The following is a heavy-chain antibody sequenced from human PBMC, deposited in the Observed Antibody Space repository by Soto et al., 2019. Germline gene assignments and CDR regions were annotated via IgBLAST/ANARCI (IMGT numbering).Heavy chain of an antibody. J-gene: IGHJ3*02. V-gene: IGHV1-69*13. D-gene: IGHD6-6*01. CDR1: GGTFSSYA. Sequence: GASVKDSCKASGGTFSSYAISWVRQAPGQGLEWMGGIIPIFGTANYAQKFQGRVTITADESTSTAYMELSSLRSEDTAVYYCARASLRWSIAARRDAFDIWGQGTMVTVSS. CDR2: IIPIFGTA. CDR3: ARASLRWSIAARRDAFDI.